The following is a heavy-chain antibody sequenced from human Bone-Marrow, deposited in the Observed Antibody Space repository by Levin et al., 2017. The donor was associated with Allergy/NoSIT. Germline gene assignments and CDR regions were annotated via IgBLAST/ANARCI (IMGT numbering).Heavy chain of an antibody. D-gene: IGHD1-7*01. Sequence: GGSLRLSCAASGLTLRNHGMHWVRQAPGKGPEWVAFTSYDGSSESYADSVKGRFTISRDNSKNTLYLEMNSLRAEDTAVFYCATLSREGTTADADYWGQGTLVTVSS. V-gene: IGHV3-33*05. CDR3: ATLSREGTTADADY. CDR1: GLTLRNHG. J-gene: IGHJ4*02. CDR2: TSYDGSSE.